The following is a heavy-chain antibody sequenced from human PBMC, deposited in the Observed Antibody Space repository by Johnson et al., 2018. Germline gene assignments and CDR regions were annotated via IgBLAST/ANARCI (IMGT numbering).Heavy chain of an antibody. CDR3: AEGWDDSSAEYFQH. D-gene: IGHD3-22*01. CDR1: GGSISSSSYY. Sequence: QVQLQESGPGLVKPSETLSLTCTVSGGSISSSSYYWGWIRQPPGKGLEWIGSIYYSGSTYYNPSLKSRVTISVDTSKNQFSLKLSSVTAADTAVYYCAEGWDDSSAEYFQHWGQGTLVTVSS. J-gene: IGHJ1*01. CDR2: IYYSGST. V-gene: IGHV4-39*01.